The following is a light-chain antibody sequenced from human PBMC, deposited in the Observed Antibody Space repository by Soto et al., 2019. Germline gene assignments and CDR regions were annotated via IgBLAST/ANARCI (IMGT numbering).Light chain of an antibody. CDR3: QQFGSSSWS. CDR2: GAS. J-gene: IGKJ1*01. Sequence: ESVLTQSPGTLSLSPGEKATLSCRASQSVSSSYLAWYQQKPGQAPRLLIYGASSRATGIPDRLSGSGSGTDFTLTVSRLEPVDFAVYYCQQFGSSSWSFGQGTKVAIK. V-gene: IGKV3-20*01. CDR1: QSVSSSY.